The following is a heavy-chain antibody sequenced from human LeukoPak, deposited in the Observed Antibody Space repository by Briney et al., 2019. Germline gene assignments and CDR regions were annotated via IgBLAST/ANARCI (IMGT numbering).Heavy chain of an antibody. Sequence: PGGSLRLSCAASGITFISAWMNWVRQAPGKGLEWVSGISGGGRSTYYVDSLKGRFTISRDNSKKTLYLQMNSLRVEDTAVYYCEKEGREESSGHYLDNWFDPWGQGTLVTVSS. J-gene: IGHJ5*02. CDR1: GITFISAW. D-gene: IGHD3-22*01. CDR3: EKEGREESSGHYLDNWFDP. CDR2: ISGGGRST. V-gene: IGHV3-23*01.